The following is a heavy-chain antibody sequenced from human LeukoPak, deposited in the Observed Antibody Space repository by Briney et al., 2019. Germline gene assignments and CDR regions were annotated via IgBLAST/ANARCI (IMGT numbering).Heavy chain of an antibody. CDR1: GGSFSGYY. CDR2: INHSGST. D-gene: IGHD2/OR15-2a*01. J-gene: IGHJ4*02. Sequence: SETLSLTCAVYGGSFSGYYWSWIRQPPGKGLEWIGEINHSGSTNYNPSLKSRVTISVDTSKNQFSLKLSSVTAADTAVYYCARSISAHWGQGTLVPVSS. CDR3: ARSISAH. V-gene: IGHV4-34*01.